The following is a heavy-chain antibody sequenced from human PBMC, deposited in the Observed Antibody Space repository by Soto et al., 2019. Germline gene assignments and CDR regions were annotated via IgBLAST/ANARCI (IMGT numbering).Heavy chain of an antibody. D-gene: IGHD2-2*01. Sequence: GASVKGSCKASGYTFTSYDINWVRQATGQGLEWMRWMNPNSGNTGYAQKFQGRVTMTRNTSISTAYMELSSLRSEDTAVYYCARADAERYCSSTSCYSMYYYYVDVWGKGTTVTVSS. CDR3: ARADAERYCSSTSCYSMYYYYVDV. CDR1: GYTFTSYD. J-gene: IGHJ6*03. CDR2: MNPNSGNT. V-gene: IGHV1-8*01.